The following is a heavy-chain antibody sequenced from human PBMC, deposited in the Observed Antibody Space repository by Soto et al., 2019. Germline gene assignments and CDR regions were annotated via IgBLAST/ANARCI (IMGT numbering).Heavy chain of an antibody. CDR1: GFTVSSNY. V-gene: IGHV3-48*01. CDR2: INSGSTSV. D-gene: IGHD3-22*01. CDR3: GSSASPDAY. J-gene: IGHJ4*02. Sequence: PGGSLRLSCAASGFTVSSNYMSWVRQAPGKGLEWISYINSGSTSVFYADSVKGRFTISRDNAKNSLYLQMNSLRAEDTAVYYCGSSASPDAYWGQGTLVTVSS.